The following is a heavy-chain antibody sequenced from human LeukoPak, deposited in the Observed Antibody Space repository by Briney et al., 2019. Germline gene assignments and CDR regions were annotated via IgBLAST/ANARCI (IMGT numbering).Heavy chain of an antibody. CDR1: GGSIGSYY. D-gene: IGHD6-6*01. CDR2: FYISGNT. Sequence: PSETLSLTCTVSGGSIGSYYWSWIRQPAGKGLEWIGRFYISGNTNYNPSLKSRVTMSVDTSKSQFSLKLSSVTAADTAVYYCARDRRQFNYWGQGALVTVSS. J-gene: IGHJ4*02. V-gene: IGHV4-4*07. CDR3: ARDRRQFNY.